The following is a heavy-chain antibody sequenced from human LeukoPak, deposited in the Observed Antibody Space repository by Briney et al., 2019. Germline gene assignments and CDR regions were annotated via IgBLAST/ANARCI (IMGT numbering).Heavy chain of an antibody. CDR2: IYYSGST. J-gene: IGHJ4*02. V-gene: IGHV4-39*01. CDR3: ARGSGWKSGTNDY. D-gene: IGHD6-19*01. Sequence: SETLSLTCTVSGGSIRSSYYYWGWIRQPPGKGLEWIGSIYYSGSTYYNPSLKSRVTISVDTSKNQFSLKLSSVTAADTAVYYCARGSGWKSGTNDYWGQGTLVTVSS. CDR1: GGSIRSSYYY.